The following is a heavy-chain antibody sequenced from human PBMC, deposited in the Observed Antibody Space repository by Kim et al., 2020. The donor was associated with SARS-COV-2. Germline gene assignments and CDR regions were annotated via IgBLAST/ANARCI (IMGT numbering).Heavy chain of an antibody. V-gene: IGHV1-2*02. J-gene: IGHJ3*02. CDR3: ARDYDFWSGYDDAFDI. D-gene: IGHD3-3*01. Sequence: KYQGRVTMTRDTSISTAYMELSRLRSDDTAVYYCARDYDFWSGYDDAFDIWGQGTMVTVSS.